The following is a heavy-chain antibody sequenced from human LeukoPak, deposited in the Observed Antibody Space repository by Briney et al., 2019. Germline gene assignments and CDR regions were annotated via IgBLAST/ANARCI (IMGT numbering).Heavy chain of an antibody. D-gene: IGHD3-3*01. CDR2: INHSGST. J-gene: IGHJ6*03. V-gene: IGHV4-34*01. CDR3: ARGFSDFWSGYYTPDYYYYMDV. Sequence: SETLSLTCAVYGGSFSGYYWSWIRQPPGKGLEWIGEINHSGSTNYNPSLKSRVTISVDTSKNQFSLKLSSVTAADTAVYYCARGFSDFWSGYYTPDYYYYMDVWGKGTTVTVSS. CDR1: GGSFSGYY.